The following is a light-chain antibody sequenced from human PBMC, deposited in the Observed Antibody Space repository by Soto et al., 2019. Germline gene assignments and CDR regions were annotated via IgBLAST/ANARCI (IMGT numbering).Light chain of an antibody. V-gene: IGKV3-20*01. J-gene: IGKJ1*01. CDR1: ESVRTY. CDR2: GAS. Sequence: EIVLTQSPCTLSLSPGERFTLACRASESVRTYLAWYKQKPGQAPRLLIYGASNRATGIPDSFSGSGSGTEFTLTISRLEPEDFAVYYCQQYGSSGTFGHGTKVDIK. CDR3: QQYGSSGT.